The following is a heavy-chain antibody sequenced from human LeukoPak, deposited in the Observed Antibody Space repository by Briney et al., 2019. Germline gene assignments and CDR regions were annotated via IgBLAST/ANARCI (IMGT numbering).Heavy chain of an antibody. CDR1: GFTFSNYW. CDR2: IDSDGSST. V-gene: IGHV3-74*01. D-gene: IGHD2/OR15-2a*01. J-gene: IGHJ5*02. CDR3: VRRELNFHSWFDT. Sequence: GGSLRLSCAASGFTFSNYWMHWVRQAPGKGLVWVSRIDSDGSSTTYADSVKGRFTTSRYNSKNTLYLQMNSLRVEDTAVYYCVRRELNFHSWFDTWGQGTLVSVSS.